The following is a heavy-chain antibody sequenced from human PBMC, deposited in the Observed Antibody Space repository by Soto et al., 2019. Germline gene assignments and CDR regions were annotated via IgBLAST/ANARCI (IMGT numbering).Heavy chain of an antibody. V-gene: IGHV3-33*01. CDR2: IWYDGSNK. J-gene: IGHJ6*02. CDR1: GFTFSSYG. D-gene: IGHD4-17*01. Sequence: PGGSLRLSCAASGFTFSSYGMHWVRQAPGKGLEWVAVIWYDGSNKYYADSVKGRFTISRDNSKNTLYLQMNSLRAEDTAVYYCAMGPYYGGNLNPLDVCGQGTTVTVSS. CDR3: AMGPYYGGNLNPLDV.